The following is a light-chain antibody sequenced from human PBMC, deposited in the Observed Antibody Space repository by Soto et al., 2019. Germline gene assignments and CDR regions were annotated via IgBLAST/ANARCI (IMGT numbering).Light chain of an antibody. CDR1: QTVSTY. J-gene: IGKJ3*01. V-gene: IGKV3-11*01. Sequence: EIVLTQSPATLSLSPGERATLSCRASQTVSTYLAWYQQKPGQAPRLLLYNASNRATGIPARFSGSGSGTDFTLTISSLEPEDSAVYYCHQRSNWPPFTFGPGTKVEIK. CDR2: NAS. CDR3: HQRSNWPPFT.